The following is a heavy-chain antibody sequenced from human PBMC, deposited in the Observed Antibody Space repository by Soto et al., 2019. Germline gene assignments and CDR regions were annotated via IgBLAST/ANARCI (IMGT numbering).Heavy chain of an antibody. Sequence: PGGSLRLSCAASGFTFSSYGMHWVRQAPGKGLEWVAVIWYDGSNKYYADSVKGRFTISRDNSKNTLYLQMNSLRAEDTAVYYCAREGVPRRGYCSGGSCYSTGWRYYMDVWGKGTTVTVSS. CDR2: IWYDGSNK. CDR3: AREGVPRRGYCSGGSCYSTGWRYYMDV. CDR1: GFTFSSYG. V-gene: IGHV3-33*01. J-gene: IGHJ6*03. D-gene: IGHD2-15*01.